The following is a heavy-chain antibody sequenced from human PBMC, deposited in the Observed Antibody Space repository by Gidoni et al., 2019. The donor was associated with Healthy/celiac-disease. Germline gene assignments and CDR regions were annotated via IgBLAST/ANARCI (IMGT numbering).Heavy chain of an antibody. D-gene: IGHD5-12*01. V-gene: IGHV5-51*01. J-gene: IGHJ6*02. CDR3: ARHIVATLGGADYYYGMDV. CDR1: GYSFTSYW. Sequence: EVQLVPSGAEVKKPGESLKISCKGSGYSFTSYWIGWVRQMPGKGLEWMGIIYPGDSDTRYSPSFQGQVTISADKSISTAYLQWSSLKASDTAMYYCARHIVATLGGADYYYGMDVWGQGTTVTVSS. CDR2: IYPGDSDT.